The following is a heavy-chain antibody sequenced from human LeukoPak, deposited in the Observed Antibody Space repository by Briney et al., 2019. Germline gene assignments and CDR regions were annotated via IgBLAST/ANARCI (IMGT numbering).Heavy chain of an antibody. V-gene: IGHV3-21*01. CDR3: ARDLAAAGTRGLDY. CDR2: ISSSSSYI. D-gene: IGHD6-13*01. CDR1: GFTFSSYS. Sequence: GGSLRLSXAASGFTFSSYSMNWLRQALGKGLEWVSSISSSSSYIYYADSVKGRFTISRDNAKNSLYLQMNNLRAEDTAVYYCARDLAAAGTRGLDYWGQGTLVTVSS. J-gene: IGHJ4*02.